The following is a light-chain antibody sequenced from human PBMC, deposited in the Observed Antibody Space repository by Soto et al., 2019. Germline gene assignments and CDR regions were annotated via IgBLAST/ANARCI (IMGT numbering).Light chain of an antibody. CDR3: CRHAGSSTFLSV. J-gene: IGLJ1*01. Sequence: QSVLTQPASVSGSPGQSITISCTGTSSDVGSYNLVSWYQQHPGKAPKLMIYEVSKRPSGVSNRFSGSKSGNTASLTISGLQAEDEVFYFCCRHAGSSTFLSVFGTGTKVTV. CDR2: EVS. CDR1: SSDVGSYNL. V-gene: IGLV2-23*02.